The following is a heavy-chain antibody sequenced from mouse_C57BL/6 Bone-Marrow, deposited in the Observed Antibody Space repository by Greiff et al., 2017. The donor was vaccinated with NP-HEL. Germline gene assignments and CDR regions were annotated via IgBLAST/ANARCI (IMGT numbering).Heavy chain of an antibody. Sequence: QVQLQQPGAELVMPGASVKLSCKASGYTFPSYWMPWVKQRPGQGLEWIGEIDPSDSYINYNQKFKGKSPLTVDKSSSTAYMQLSSLTSGDSAVYYCARDYSNSYYDMDDWGQGTSVTVSS. D-gene: IGHD2-5*01. CDR2: IDPSDSYI. CDR1: GYTFPSYW. V-gene: IGHV1-69*01. J-gene: IGHJ4*01. CDR3: ARDYSNSYYDMDD.